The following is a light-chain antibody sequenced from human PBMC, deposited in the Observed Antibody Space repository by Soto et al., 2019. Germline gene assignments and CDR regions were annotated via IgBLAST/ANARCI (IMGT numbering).Light chain of an antibody. CDR3: MQARQTPNT. V-gene: IGKV2-28*01. CDR2: LGS. Sequence: DIMMTQSPLSLPITPVEPASISCRSSQSLLHSNGYNYLDWYLQKPGQSPKLLIYLGSNRASGVPDWFSGSGSGTDFTLKISRGEAEDVGVYYCMQARQTPNTFDPGTKVDIK. CDR1: QSLLHSNGYNY. J-gene: IGKJ3*01.